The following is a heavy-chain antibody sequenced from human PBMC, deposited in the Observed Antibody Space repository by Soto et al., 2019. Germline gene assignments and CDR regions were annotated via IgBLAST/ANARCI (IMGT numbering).Heavy chain of an antibody. CDR2: IYSGGST. V-gene: IGHV3-53*04. CDR1: GFTVSSNY. J-gene: IGHJ3*02. D-gene: IGHD6-13*01. CDR3: ARGGIAAAKDAFDI. Sequence: PGGSLRLSCAASGFTVSSNYMSWVRQAPGKGLEWASVIYSGGSTYYADSVKGRFTISRHNSKNTLYLQMNSLRAEDTAVYYCARGGIAAAKDAFDIWGQGTMVTVSS.